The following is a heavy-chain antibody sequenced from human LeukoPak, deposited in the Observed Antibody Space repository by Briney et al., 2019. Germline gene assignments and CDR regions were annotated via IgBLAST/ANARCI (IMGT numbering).Heavy chain of an antibody. CDR2: IYYSGST. V-gene: IGHV4-59*01. J-gene: IGHJ5*02. CDR3: ARGIVVPAARFDP. D-gene: IGHD2-2*01. Sequence: SETLSLSCTVSGGSISSYYWSWIRQPPGKGLEWIGYIYYSGSTNYNPSLKSRVTISVDTSKNQFSLKLSSVTAADTAVYYCARGIVVPAARFDPWGQGTLVTVSS. CDR1: GGSISSYY.